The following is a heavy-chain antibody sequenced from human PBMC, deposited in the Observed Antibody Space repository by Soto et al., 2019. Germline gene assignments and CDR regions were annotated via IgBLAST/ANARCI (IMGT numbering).Heavy chain of an antibody. D-gene: IGHD3-3*01. Sequence: PSETLSLTCAVYGGSFSGYYWSWIRQPPGKGLEWIGEINHSGSTNYNPSLKSRVTISVDTSKNQFSLKLSSVTAADTAVYHCARATGNYDFWSGYYTGLSWFDPWGQGTLVPVSS. J-gene: IGHJ5*02. CDR3: ARATGNYDFWSGYYTGLSWFDP. CDR2: INHSGST. V-gene: IGHV4-34*01. CDR1: GGSFSGYY.